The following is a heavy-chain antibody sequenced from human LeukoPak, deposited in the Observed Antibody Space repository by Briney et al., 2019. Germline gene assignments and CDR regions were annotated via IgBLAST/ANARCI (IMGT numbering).Heavy chain of an antibody. J-gene: IGHJ4*02. CDR1: GLTVSSLP. CDR2: ISGSGGST. CDR3: AKDLTTGTTPFDN. D-gene: IGHD1-1*01. Sequence: GGSLRLSCAASGLTVSSLPMGWVGQAPGKGRGWVSAISGSGGSTYYADSVKGRFTISRDNSKNTLYPQMNSLRAEGTAVYYCAKDLTTGTTPFDNWGQGTLVTVSS. V-gene: IGHV3-23*01.